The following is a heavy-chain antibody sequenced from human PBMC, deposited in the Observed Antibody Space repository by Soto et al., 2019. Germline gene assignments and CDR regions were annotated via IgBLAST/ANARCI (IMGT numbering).Heavy chain of an antibody. V-gene: IGHV1-2*02. D-gene: IGHD5-18*01. J-gene: IGHJ4*02. Sequence: GASVKVSCKASGYTFTGYYMHWVRQAPGQGLEWMGWINPNSGGTNYAQKFQGRVTMTRDTSTSTVYMELSSLRSEDTAVYYCARGMDTAMDYWGQGTLVTVSS. CDR1: GYTFTGYY. CDR2: INPNSGGT. CDR3: ARGMDTAMDY.